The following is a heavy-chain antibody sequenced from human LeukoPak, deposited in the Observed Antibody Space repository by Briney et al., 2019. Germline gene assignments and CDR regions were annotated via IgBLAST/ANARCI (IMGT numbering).Heavy chain of an antibody. D-gene: IGHD3-10*01. Sequence: GGSLRLSCAASGFTFSTFSMNWVRQAPGKGLEWVSSISGSTTYIFYADSVEGRFTISRDNAKNLVYLQMNSLRAEDTAVYYCAKDLHYYGSGSYVPFDPWGQGTLVTVSS. CDR1: GFTFSTFS. J-gene: IGHJ5*02. CDR3: AKDLHYYGSGSYVPFDP. CDR2: ISGSTTYI. V-gene: IGHV3-21*01.